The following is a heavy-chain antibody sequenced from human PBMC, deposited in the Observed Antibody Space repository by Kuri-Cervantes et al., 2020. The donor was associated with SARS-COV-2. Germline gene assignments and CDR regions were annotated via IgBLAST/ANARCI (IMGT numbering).Heavy chain of an antibody. CDR3: AREWTLPYSPNWFDP. CDR1: GFTFSSYA. V-gene: IGHV3-48*01. J-gene: IGHJ5*02. Sequence: GESLKISCAGSGFTFSSYAMHWVRQAPGKGLEWVSYISSSSSTIYYADSVKGRFTISRDNAKNSLYLQMNSLRAEDTAVYYCAREWTLPYSPNWFDPWGQGTLVTVSS. CDR2: ISSSSSTI. D-gene: IGHD6-13*01.